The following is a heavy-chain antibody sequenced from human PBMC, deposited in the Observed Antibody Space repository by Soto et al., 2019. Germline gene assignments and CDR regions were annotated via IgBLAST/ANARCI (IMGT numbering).Heavy chain of an antibody. D-gene: IGHD3-3*01. CDR1: GGSIPINNYY. CDR3: ARLPRYDFWT. Sequence: QLQLQESGPGLVKPSETLSLTCTVSGGSIPINNYYWAWIRQPPGKGLEWIGNVYYTGSTSYNPSLHSRVTMSVDTSKNQFSLKLTSVTAADTAVYYCARLPRYDFWTWGQGTLVTVSS. J-gene: IGHJ1*01. V-gene: IGHV4-39*01. CDR2: VYYTGST.